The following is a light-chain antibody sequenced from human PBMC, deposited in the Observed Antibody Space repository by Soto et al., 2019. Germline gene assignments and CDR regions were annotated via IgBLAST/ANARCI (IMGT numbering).Light chain of an antibody. J-gene: IGKJ4*01. V-gene: IGKV3D-15*01. CDR3: QQYKDWPPLT. CDR2: GAS. Sequence: EIAMTQSPVTLSASPGERVTLSCRASQSVNINLAWYQQRPGQAPRVLIYGASNRASGIPDRFSGSESGTDFTLTISSLEPDDVALYYCQQYKDWPPLTFGGGTRVEIK. CDR1: QSVNIN.